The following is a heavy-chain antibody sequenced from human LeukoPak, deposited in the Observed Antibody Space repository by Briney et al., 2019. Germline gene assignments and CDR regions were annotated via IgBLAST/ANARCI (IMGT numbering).Heavy chain of an antibody. CDR1: GFTFTSYD. CDR3: VRDGEGVAVSVNYWFDP. V-gene: IGHV1-8*01. Sequence: ASVKVSCKASGFTFTSYDINWVRQASGQGLEWMGWMNPNNGNTGYAQKFQGRVTMTRDTSISTAYMELRGLRSEDTAVYYCVRDGEGVAVSVNYWFDPWGQGTLVTVSS. J-gene: IGHJ5*02. CDR2: MNPNNGNT. D-gene: IGHD3-10*01.